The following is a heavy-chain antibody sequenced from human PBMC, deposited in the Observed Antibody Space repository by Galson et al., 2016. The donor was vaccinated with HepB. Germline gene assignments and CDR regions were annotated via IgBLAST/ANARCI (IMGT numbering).Heavy chain of an antibody. V-gene: IGHV5-51*01. CDR3: ARHIGGRFLEYLHNCYIDP. Sequence: QSGAEVKKPGESLKISCKGSGSSFNSQWIGWVRQMPGKGLEWVGIIYPGDSDIRYTPSFQGQVTISADKSISTAYLQWSSLKASDTAMYYCARHIGGRFLEYLHNCYIDPWGQGTLVTVSS. CDR1: GSSFNSQW. J-gene: IGHJ5*02. D-gene: IGHD3-3*01. CDR2: IYPGDSDI.